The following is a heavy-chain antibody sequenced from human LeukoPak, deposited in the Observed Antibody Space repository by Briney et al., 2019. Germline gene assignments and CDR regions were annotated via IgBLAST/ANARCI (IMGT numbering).Heavy chain of an antibody. Sequence: ASVRVSCKASGYTFTSYDINWVRQATGQGLEWMGWMNPNSGNTGYTQEFQGRVTMTRNTSINTAYMELSSLRSDDTAVYFCARGKKYVATDVYWFDPWGQGTLVTVSS. CDR1: GYTFTSYD. CDR2: MNPNSGNT. J-gene: IGHJ5*02. D-gene: IGHD3-16*01. CDR3: ARGKKYVATDVYWFDP. V-gene: IGHV1-8*01.